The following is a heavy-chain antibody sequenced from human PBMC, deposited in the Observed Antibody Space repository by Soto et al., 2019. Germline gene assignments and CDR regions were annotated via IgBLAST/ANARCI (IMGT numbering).Heavy chain of an antibody. CDR2: ISGSGGST. CDR3: AKAHPAYDFWSGYPLDY. Sequence: PGGSLRLSCAASGFTFSSYAMSWVRQAPGKGLEWVSAISGSGGSTYYADSVKGRFTISRDNSKNTLYLQMNSLRAEDTAVYYCAKAHPAYDFWSGYPLDYWGQGTLVTV. J-gene: IGHJ4*02. D-gene: IGHD3-3*01. CDR1: GFTFSSYA. V-gene: IGHV3-23*01.